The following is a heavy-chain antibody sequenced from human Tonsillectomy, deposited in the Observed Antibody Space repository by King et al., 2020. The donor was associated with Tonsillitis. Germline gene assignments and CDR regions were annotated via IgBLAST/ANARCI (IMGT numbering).Heavy chain of an antibody. CDR1: GYTFTGHF. Sequence: QLVQSGAVLKKPGTSVTVSCRTSGYTFTGHFVHWVRQAPGQGLEWMGWINPDNGDTSYMQGFQGRVTMTRSTPMTTAYLGLSSLRPDDTAVYYCATLASGSESSAYRFFRHWGQGTLVTVSS. J-gene: IGHJ1*01. V-gene: IGHV1-2*02. CDR2: INPDNGDT. D-gene: IGHD3-22*01. CDR3: ATLASGSESSAYRFFRH.